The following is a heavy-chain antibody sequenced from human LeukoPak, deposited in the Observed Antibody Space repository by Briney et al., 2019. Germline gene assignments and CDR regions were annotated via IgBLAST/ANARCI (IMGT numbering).Heavy chain of an antibody. D-gene: IGHD4-17*01. CDR3: ASNPNLYYGDSWYYYGMDV. CDR2: IYYSGST. Sequence: PPETLSLTCTVSGGSISSYYWSWIRQPPGKGLEWIGYIYYSGSTNYNPSLKSRVTISVDTSKNQFSLKLSSVTAADTAVYYCASNPNLYYGDSWYYYGMDVWGQGTTVTVSS. V-gene: IGHV4-59*12. J-gene: IGHJ6*02. CDR1: GGSISSYY.